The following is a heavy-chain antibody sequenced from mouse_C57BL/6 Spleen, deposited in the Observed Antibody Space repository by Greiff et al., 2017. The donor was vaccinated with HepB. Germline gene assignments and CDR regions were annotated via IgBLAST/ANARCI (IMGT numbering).Heavy chain of an antibody. Sequence: VQLKQSGPELVKPGASVKMSCKASGYTFTDYNMHWVKQSHGKSLEWIGYINPNNGGTSYNQKFKGKATLTVNKSSSTAYMELRSLTSEDSAVYYCAREGSSGYYFDYWGQGTTLTVSS. CDR1: GYTFTDYN. D-gene: IGHD3-2*02. J-gene: IGHJ2*01. V-gene: IGHV1-22*01. CDR3: AREGSSGYYFDY. CDR2: INPNNGGT.